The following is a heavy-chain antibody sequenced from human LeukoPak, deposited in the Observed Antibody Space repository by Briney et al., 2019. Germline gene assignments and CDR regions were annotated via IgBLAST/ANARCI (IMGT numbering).Heavy chain of an antibody. V-gene: IGHV3-49*04. CDR2: IRSKAYGGTT. J-gene: IGHJ1*01. Sequence: GGSQRLSCTASGFTFGDDAMSWDRQAPGKGLEWVGFIRSKAYGGTTEYAASVKGRFTISRDDSKSIAYLQMNSLKTEDTAVYYCTRSRAPRAEYFQHWGQGTLVAVSS. CDR3: TRSRAPRAEYFQH. CDR1: GFTFGDDA.